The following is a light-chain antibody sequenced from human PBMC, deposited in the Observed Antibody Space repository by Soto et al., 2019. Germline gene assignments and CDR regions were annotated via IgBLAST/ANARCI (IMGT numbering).Light chain of an antibody. J-gene: IGKJ5*01. V-gene: IGKV2D-29*01. CDR1: QSLLHSDGKTY. CDR3: QQYVSLPIT. Sequence: DIGMTQSPLWLAVTPGQPASISCKSSQSLLHSDGKTYLYWYQQKPGQAPRLLIYDASNRATGIAARFSGSGSGTDFTLTISRVEPEDFAVYYCQQYVSLPITFGQGTRLEIK. CDR2: DAS.